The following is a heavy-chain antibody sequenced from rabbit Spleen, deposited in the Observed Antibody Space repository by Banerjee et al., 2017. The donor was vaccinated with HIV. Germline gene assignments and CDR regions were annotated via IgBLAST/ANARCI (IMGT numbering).Heavy chain of an antibody. Sequence: QEQLEESGGDLVKPEGSLTLTCTASGFSFSSNYYMCWVRQAPGKGLEWIACIYAGSSGSTAYASWAKGRFTISKTSSTTVTLQMTSLTAADTATYFCARLGYDEYMAYFNLWGQGTLVTVS. J-gene: IGHJ4*01. V-gene: IGHV1S45*01. CDR1: GFSFSSNYY. D-gene: IGHD2-1*01. CDR3: ARLGYDEYMAYFNL. CDR2: IYAGSSGST.